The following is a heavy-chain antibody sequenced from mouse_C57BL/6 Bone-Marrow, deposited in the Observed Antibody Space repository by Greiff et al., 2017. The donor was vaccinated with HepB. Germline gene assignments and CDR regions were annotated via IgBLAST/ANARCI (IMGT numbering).Heavy chain of an antibody. CDR1: GYTFTSYW. CDR3: AIFYGSSYYAMDY. V-gene: IGHV1-50*01. D-gene: IGHD1-1*01. CDR2: IDPSDSYT. J-gene: IGHJ4*01. Sequence: QVQLQQSGAELVKPGASVKLSCKASGYTFTSYWMQWVKQRPGQGLEWIGEIDPSDSYTNYNQKFKGKATLTVDTSSSTAYMQLSSLTSEDSAVYYCAIFYGSSYYAMDYWGQGTSVTVSS.